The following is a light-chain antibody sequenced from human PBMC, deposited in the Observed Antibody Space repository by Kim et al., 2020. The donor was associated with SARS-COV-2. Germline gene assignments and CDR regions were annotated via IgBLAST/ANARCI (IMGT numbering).Light chain of an antibody. J-gene: IGKJ4*01. Sequence: EIVLTQSPATLSFSPGERATLSCRASQSVSSYLGWYQQKPGQAPRLLMYDASNRASGIPARFSGSGSGTDFTLTISSLEPEDCAVYYCQQRSNWPHTFGGGTKVDIK. V-gene: IGKV3-11*01. CDR1: QSVSSY. CDR2: DAS. CDR3: QQRSNWPHT.